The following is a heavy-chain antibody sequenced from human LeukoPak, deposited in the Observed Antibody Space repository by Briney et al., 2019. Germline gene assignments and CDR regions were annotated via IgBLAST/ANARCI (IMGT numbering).Heavy chain of an antibody. D-gene: IGHD2-2*01. Sequence: ASVKVSCKASGGTFISYAISWVRQAPGQGLEWMGGIIPIFGTANYAQKFQGRVTITADESTSTAYMELSSLRSEDTAVYYCARDRWGQLSYFDYWGQGTLVTVSS. CDR2: IIPIFGTA. CDR1: GGTFISYA. V-gene: IGHV1-69*13. J-gene: IGHJ4*02. CDR3: ARDRWGQLSYFDY.